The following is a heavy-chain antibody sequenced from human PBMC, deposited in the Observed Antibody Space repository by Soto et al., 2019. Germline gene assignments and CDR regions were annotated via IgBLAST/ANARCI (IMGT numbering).Heavy chain of an antibody. CDR3: AKGGYTFAYE. D-gene: IGHD5-18*01. CDR1: GFSFSTSS. V-gene: IGHV3-23*01. J-gene: IGHJ4*02. CDR2: ISPNASDT. Sequence: EVQLLESGGDLVQPGGSLRLSCAASGFSFSTSSMAWVRQPPGKGLEWVSAISPNASDTLYADSVKGRFTISRDNSQNTLFLKMTSLRADDTAVYYCAKGGYTFAYEWGQGALVTVSS.